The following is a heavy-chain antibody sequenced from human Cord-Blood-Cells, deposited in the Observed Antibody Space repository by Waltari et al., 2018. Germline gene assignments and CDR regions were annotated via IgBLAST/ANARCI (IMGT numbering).Heavy chain of an antibody. J-gene: IGHJ3*02. D-gene: IGHD6-6*01. CDR3: ARAQYSSSSYAFDI. V-gene: IGHV1-8*03. Sequence: QVQLVQSGAEVKKPGASVKVSCKASGYNFTSYDINWVRQATGQGLEGMGLRNPNSGNTSIAQKCQDNVTIARNTPISTAYMELSSLGSEDTAVYYCARAQYSSSSYAFDIWGQGTMVTVSS. CDR2: RNPNSGNT. CDR1: GYNFTSYD.